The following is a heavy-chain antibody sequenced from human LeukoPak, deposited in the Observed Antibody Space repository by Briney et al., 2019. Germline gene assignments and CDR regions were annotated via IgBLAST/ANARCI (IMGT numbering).Heavy chain of an antibody. CDR2: IYYSGST. V-gene: IGHV4-61*01. J-gene: IGHJ5*02. Sequence: SETLSLTCTVSGGSISSSSYYWSWIRQPPGKGLEWIGYIYYSGSTNYNPSLKSRVTISVDTSKNQFSLKLSSVTAADTAVYYCARLSWGWQSLGWFDAWGQGTLVTVSS. D-gene: IGHD3-16*01. CDR3: ARLSWGWQSLGWFDA. CDR1: GGSISSSSYY.